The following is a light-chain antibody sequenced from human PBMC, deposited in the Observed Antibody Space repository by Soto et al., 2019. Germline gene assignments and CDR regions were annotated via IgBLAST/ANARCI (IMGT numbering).Light chain of an antibody. J-gene: IGKJ1*01. V-gene: IGKV3-11*01. Sequence: EIVMTQSPATLSVSPGERATLSCRASQSVNSNLVWYQQKPGQAPRLLIYDASNRATGIPARFSGSGSGTDFTLTISSLEPEDFAVYYCQQRSNWPWTFGQGTKVDIK. CDR2: DAS. CDR1: QSVNSN. CDR3: QQRSNWPWT.